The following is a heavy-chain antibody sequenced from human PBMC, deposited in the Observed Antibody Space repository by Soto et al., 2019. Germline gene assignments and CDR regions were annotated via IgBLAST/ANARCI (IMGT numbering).Heavy chain of an antibody. V-gene: IGHV3-23*01. D-gene: IGHD3-10*01. Sequence: PGGSLRLSCAASGFIFSNYVMTWVRQAPGEGLERVSAINSNGGITYYADSVKGRFTISRDNSENTLYLQMNSLRAEDTAVYYCAKVASGTYYKGGIDLWGQGTTVTVSS. CDR2: INSNGGIT. CDR1: GFIFSNYV. CDR3: AKVASGTYYKGGIDL. J-gene: IGHJ6*02.